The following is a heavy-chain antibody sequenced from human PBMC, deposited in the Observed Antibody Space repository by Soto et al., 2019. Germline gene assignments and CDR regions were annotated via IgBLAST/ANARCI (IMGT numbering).Heavy chain of an antibody. CDR2: IYYSGTT. D-gene: IGHD3-16*01. Sequence: SETLSLTCTVSGGSINYSGYHWSWIRQHPGKGLEWIGYIYYSGTTNYNPSLKGRVTISVDTSRNQFSLKLTSVTAADTAVYFCASSPYDYVGYWGHGTLVTVSS. CDR1: GGSINYSGYH. CDR3: ASSPYDYVGY. J-gene: IGHJ4*01. V-gene: IGHV4-31*03.